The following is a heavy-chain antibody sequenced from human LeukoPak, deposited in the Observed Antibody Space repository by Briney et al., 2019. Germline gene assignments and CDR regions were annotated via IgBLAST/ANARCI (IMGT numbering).Heavy chain of an antibody. D-gene: IGHD3-3*01. CDR3: ARDLTYYDFWSGYYTGMGLYDY. Sequence: PSQTLSLTCAASAGSISSGDYYWSWIRQPPGKGLEWIGYIYYSGSTYYNPSLKSRVTISVDTSKNQFSPKLSSVTAADTAVYYCARDLTYYDFWSGYYTGMGLYDYWGQGTLVTVS. CDR2: IYYSGST. J-gene: IGHJ4*02. V-gene: IGHV4-30-4*08. CDR1: AGSISSGDYY.